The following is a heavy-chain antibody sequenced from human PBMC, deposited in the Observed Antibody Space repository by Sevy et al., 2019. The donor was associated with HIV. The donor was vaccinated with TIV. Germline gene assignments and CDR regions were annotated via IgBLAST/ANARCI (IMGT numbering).Heavy chain of an antibody. J-gene: IGHJ4*02. Sequence: GGSLRLSCAASGFTFSSYAMHWVRQAPGKGLEWVAVISYDGSNKYYADSVKGRFTISRDNSKNTLYLQMNSLRAEDTAVYYCATDKGGIAVAGNLLLSYYFDYWGQGTLVTVSS. CDR3: ATDKGGIAVAGNLLLSYYFDY. CDR2: ISYDGSNK. D-gene: IGHD6-19*01. CDR1: GFTFSSYA. V-gene: IGHV3-30-3*01.